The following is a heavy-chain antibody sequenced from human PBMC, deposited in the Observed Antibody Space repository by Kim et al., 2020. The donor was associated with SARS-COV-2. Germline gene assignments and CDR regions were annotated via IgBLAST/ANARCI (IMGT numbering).Heavy chain of an antibody. J-gene: IGHJ5*02. V-gene: IGHV4-59*13. CDR1: GGSISSYY. CDR3: ARYSSSRGFDP. CDR2: IYYSGST. Sequence: SETLSLTCTVSGGSISSYYWSWIRQPPGKGLEWIGYIYYSGSTNYNPSLKSRVTISVDTSKNQFSLKPSSVTAADTAVYYCARYSSSRGFDPWGQGTLVTVSS. D-gene: IGHD6-13*01.